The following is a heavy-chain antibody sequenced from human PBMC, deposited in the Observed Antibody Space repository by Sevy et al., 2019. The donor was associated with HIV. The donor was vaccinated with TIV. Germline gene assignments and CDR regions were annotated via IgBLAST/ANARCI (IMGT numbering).Heavy chain of an antibody. Sequence: ASVKVSCKASGYTFSSYDINWVRQATGQGLEWMGWMNVHSGNTGYAQKFQGRVTMTRNTSISTAYMELSSLRSDDTAVYYCARMGTYGLWYWGQGTLVTVSS. CDR3: ARMGTYGLWY. D-gene: IGHD3-10*01. V-gene: IGHV1-8*01. CDR2: MNVHSGNT. J-gene: IGHJ4*02. CDR1: GYTFSSYD.